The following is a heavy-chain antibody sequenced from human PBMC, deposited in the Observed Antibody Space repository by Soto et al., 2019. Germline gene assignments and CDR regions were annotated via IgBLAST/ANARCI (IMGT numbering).Heavy chain of an antibody. CDR2: ISGSGGST. CDR3: AKDRWEDYGDYQDY. CDR1: GFTFSSYA. D-gene: IGHD4-17*01. Sequence: GESLKISCAASGFTFSSYAMSWVRQAPGKGLEWVSAISGSGGSTYYADSVKGRFTISRDNSKNTLYLQMNSLRAEDTAVYYCAKDRWEDYGDYQDYWGQGTLVTVSS. J-gene: IGHJ4*02. V-gene: IGHV3-23*01.